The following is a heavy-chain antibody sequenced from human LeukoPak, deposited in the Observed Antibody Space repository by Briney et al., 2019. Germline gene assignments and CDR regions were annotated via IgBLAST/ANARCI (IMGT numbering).Heavy chain of an antibody. J-gene: IGHJ4*02. D-gene: IGHD3-22*01. V-gene: IGHV3-30-3*01. Sequence: PGGSLRLSCAASGFTFSSYAMHWVRQAPGKGLEWVAVISYDGSNKYYADSVKGRFTISRDNSKNTLYLQMNSLRAEDTAVYYCAKGLGYYDSSGYPYWGQGTLVTVSS. CDR1: GFTFSSYA. CDR3: AKGLGYYDSSGYPY. CDR2: ISYDGSNK.